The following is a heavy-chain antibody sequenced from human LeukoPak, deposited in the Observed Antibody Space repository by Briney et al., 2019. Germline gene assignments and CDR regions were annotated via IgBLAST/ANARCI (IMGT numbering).Heavy chain of an antibody. D-gene: IGHD2-15*01. Sequence: QSGPTLVNPTQTLTLTCTFSGFSLTTSGVGVGWIRQPPGKALEWLALIYWNDDRRYSPSLKTRLTITKDTSKNQVVLTMTNMDPVDTATYYCAHRLVGKRAFDIWGQGTMVTVSS. CDR2: IYWNDDR. CDR1: GFSLTTSGVG. V-gene: IGHV2-5*01. CDR3: AHRLVGKRAFDI. J-gene: IGHJ3*02.